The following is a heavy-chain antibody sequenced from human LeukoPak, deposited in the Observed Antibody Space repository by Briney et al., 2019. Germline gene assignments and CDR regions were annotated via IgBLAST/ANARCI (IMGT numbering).Heavy chain of an antibody. CDR3: ARQQKRDGYNQLNWFDP. D-gene: IGHD5-24*01. CDR2: IWYDGSNE. V-gene: IGHV3-33*01. Sequence: GRSLRLSCAASGFTFSSFGMHWVRQAPGKGLEWVAAIWYDGSNEYYADSVKGRFTISRDNSKNTLYLQMNSLRAEDTAVYYCARQQKRDGYNQLNWFDPWGQGTLVTVSS. J-gene: IGHJ5*02. CDR1: GFTFSSFG.